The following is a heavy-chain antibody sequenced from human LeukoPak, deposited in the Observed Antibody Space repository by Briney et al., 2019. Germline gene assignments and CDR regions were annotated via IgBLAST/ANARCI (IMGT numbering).Heavy chain of an antibody. Sequence: GGSLRLSCAASGFTFSSNWMYRVRQAPGKGLVWVSRINSDGSTTSYVDSVKGRFTISRDNAKSTLYLQMNSLRAEDTAVYYCARGGPIDYWGQGTLVTVSS. J-gene: IGHJ4*02. V-gene: IGHV3-74*01. CDR2: INSDGSTT. CDR1: GFTFSSNW. CDR3: ARGGPIDY.